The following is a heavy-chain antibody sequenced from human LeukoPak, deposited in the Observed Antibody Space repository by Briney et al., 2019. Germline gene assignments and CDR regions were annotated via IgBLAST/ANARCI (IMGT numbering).Heavy chain of an antibody. CDR1: GFTFSSYA. J-gene: IGHJ3*02. V-gene: IGHV3-30*01. D-gene: IGHD6-6*01. CDR2: ISYDGSNK. CDR3: ARDPVPKRLAARPGAFDI. Sequence: GGSLRLSCAASGFTFSSYAMHWVRQAPGKGLEWVAVISYDGSNKYYADSVKGRFTISRDNSKNTLHLQMNSLRAEDTAVYYCARDPVPKRLAARPGAFDIWGQGTMATVSS.